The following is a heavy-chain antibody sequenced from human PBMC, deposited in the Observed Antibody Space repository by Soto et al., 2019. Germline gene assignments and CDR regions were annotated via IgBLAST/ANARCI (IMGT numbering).Heavy chain of an antibody. V-gene: IGHV3-23*01. J-gene: IGHJ4*02. D-gene: IGHD6-19*01. CDR3: AKRWRSAVEY. CDR1: GFTFMTSV. Sequence: EVQLLESEGGLVQPGGSLRLSCVASGFTFMTSVMSWVRQTPGKGLEWVSTISRAANSTYYADSVQGRFIISRDNSKNTVYLQMNSLRAEDTAVYYCAKRWRSAVEYWGQGTLVTVSS. CDR2: ISRAANST.